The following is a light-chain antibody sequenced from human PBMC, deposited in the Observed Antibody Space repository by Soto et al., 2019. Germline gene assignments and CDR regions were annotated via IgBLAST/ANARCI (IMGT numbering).Light chain of an antibody. J-gene: IGKJ1*01. V-gene: IGKV3-20*01. CDR1: QSVSSSY. CDR2: GAS. Sequence: EIVLTQSPGTLSLSPGERATLSCRASQSVSSSYLAWYQQKPGQAPRLLIYGASSRATGIPDRFSGSGSGTDFTLTISRLQSEDSAVYYCQQYNRWPPRTFGQGTKVDIK. CDR3: QQYNRWPPRT.